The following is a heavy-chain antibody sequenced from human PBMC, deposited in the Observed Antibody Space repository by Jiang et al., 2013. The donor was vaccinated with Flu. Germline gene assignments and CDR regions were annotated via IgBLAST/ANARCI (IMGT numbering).Heavy chain of an antibody. V-gene: IGHV1-2*02. CDR2: IKANNGGT. CDR3: ARVEYSGRWRAFDP. Sequence: GAEVKKPGASVKVSCKSSGYTFSDYYMHWVRQAPGQGLEWMGWIKANNGGTDYAQKFQGRVTMTRDTSITTAYMELSSLRSDDTAVYFCARVEYSGRWRAFDPWGQGTLVTVSS. J-gene: IGHJ5*02. D-gene: IGHD5-12*01. CDR1: GYTFSDYY.